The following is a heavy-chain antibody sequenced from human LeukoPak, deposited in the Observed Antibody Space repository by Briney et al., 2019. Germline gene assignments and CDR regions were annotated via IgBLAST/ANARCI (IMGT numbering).Heavy chain of an antibody. CDR3: ARGPSSGWYFGLRGEWCYFDY. J-gene: IGHJ4*02. Sequence: GGSLRLSCAASGFTFSSYWMSWVRQGPGQGLEGVANMKQDGSEKYYVDSVKGRFTISRDNAKTSLYLQMNSLRAEDTAVYYCARGPSSGWYFGLRGEWCYFDYWGQGTLVTVSS. D-gene: IGHD6-19*01. V-gene: IGHV3-7*01. CDR2: MKQDGSEK. CDR1: GFTFSSYW.